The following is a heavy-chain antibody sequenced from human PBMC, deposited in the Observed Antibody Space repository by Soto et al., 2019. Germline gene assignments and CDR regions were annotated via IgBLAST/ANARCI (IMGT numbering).Heavy chain of an antibody. CDR3: ASDLVGATGNYYYGMDV. V-gene: IGHV1-18*01. D-gene: IGHD1-26*01. CDR1: AATFTTYP. J-gene: IGHJ6*02. CDR2: IIAYNGHT. Sequence: APVRVSRKASAATFTTYPVSLVRQAPGQGLKCMGRIIAYNGHTNYAQKLQGRVTITADESTSTAYMELSSLISEDTSVYYCASDLVGATGNYYYGMDVWGQGTTVTVSS.